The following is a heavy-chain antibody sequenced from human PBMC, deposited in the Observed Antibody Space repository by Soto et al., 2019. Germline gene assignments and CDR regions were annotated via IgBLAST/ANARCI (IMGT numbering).Heavy chain of an antibody. CDR2: INPSGGST. CDR3: ATYGGKVLDY. CDR1: AYTFTSYY. J-gene: IGHJ4*02. V-gene: IGHV1-46*03. Sequence: ASVKXSCNASAYTFTSYYMHWVRQAPGQGLEWMGIINPSGGSTSYAQKFQGRVTMTRDTSTSTVYMELSSLRSEDTAVYYCATYGGKVLDYWGQGTLVTVSS. D-gene: IGHD4-17*01.